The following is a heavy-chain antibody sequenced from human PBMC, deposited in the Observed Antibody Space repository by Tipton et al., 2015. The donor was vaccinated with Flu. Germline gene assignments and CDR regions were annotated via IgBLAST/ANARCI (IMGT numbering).Heavy chain of an antibody. V-gene: IGHV3-48*02. J-gene: IGHJ4*01. Sequence: SLRLSCVISGSMVNGYSMNWVRRAPQKGLAWVSFISSSGATIYYTDSVKGRITISRYNGNNALYLQMTSLRHEDTGVYYCAGDGEQGGYETDFPFWGHGTLVTVAP. D-gene: IGHD5-12*01. CDR3: AGDGEQGGYETDFPF. CDR2: ISSSGATI. CDR1: GSMVNGYS.